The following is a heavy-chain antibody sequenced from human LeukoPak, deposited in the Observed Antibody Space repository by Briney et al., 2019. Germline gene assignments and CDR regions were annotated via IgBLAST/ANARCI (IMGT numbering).Heavy chain of an antibody. CDR3: ARSDWRYNWFDP. V-gene: IGHV4-39*07. D-gene: IGHD3-3*01. J-gene: IGHJ5*02. CDR1: GGSISTDNCY. CDR2: IYYNGNT. Sequence: SETLSLTCTVSGGSISTDNCYWGWIRQPPGKGLEWIGSIYYNGNTYYNPSLKSRVTISVDTSKNQFSLKVNSVTAADTAVYYCARSDWRYNWFDPWGQGTLVTVSS.